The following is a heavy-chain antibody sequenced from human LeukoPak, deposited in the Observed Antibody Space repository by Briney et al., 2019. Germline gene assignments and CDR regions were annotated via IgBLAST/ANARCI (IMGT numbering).Heavy chain of an antibody. Sequence: GGSLRLSCAASGFTFSDYYMNWIRQAPGKGLEWVSYISSSSSYTNYADSVKGRYTISRDNAKNSLYLQMNSLRSEDTAVYYCARCYGSGYYYYYGMDVWGQGTTVTVSS. CDR3: ARCYGSGYYYYYGMDV. V-gene: IGHV3-11*03. CDR1: GFTFSDYY. D-gene: IGHD3-10*01. CDR2: ISSSSSYT. J-gene: IGHJ6*02.